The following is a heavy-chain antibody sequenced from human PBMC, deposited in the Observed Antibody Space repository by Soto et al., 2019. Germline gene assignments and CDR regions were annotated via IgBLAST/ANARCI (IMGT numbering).Heavy chain of an antibody. CDR3: ARKYNYESSGYYY. Sequence: EVQLVESGGGLVQPGGSLRLSCADSGFTFSSYWMHWVRQAPGKGLVWVSRINSDGSSTNYADSVKVRFTISRDNAKNTLYLQMNSLRVEDTAVYYCARKYNYESSGYYYWGQGTLVTVSS. CDR1: GFTFSSYW. J-gene: IGHJ4*02. CDR2: INSDGSST. D-gene: IGHD3-22*01. V-gene: IGHV3-74*01.